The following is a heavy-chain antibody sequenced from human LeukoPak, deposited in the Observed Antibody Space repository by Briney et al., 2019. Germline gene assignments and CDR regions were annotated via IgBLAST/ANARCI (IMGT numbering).Heavy chain of an antibody. J-gene: IGHJ4*02. CDR2: INWNGGST. V-gene: IGHV3-20*04. CDR1: GFTFDDYG. Sequence: GGSLRLSCAASGFTFDDYGMSWVRHAPGKGLEWVSGINWNGGSTGYADSVKGRFTISRDNAKNSLYLQMNSLRAEDTAVYYCARDLKYCSGGSCSRRVFDYWGQGTLVTVSS. CDR3: ARDLKYCSGGSCSRRVFDY. D-gene: IGHD2-15*01.